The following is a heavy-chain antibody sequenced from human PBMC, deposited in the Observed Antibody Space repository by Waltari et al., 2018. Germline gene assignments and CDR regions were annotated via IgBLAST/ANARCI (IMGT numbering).Heavy chain of an antibody. D-gene: IGHD1-7*01. CDR3: ARHGSRYNWNYGSDY. CDR1: GYSFPSYW. Sequence: EVQLVQSGAEVKKRGESLKISCKGSGYSFPSYWIGGFAQMPGKGLEWMGIIYPGDSDTRYSPSFQGQVTISADKSISTAYLQWSSLKASDTAMYYCARHGSRYNWNYGSDYWGQGTLVTVSS. J-gene: IGHJ4*02. CDR2: IYPGDSDT. V-gene: IGHV5-51*01.